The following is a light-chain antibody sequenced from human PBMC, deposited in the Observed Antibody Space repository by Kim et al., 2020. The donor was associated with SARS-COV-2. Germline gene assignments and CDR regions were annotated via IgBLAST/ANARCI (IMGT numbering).Light chain of an antibody. CDR2: DAS. Sequence: GDRVTLTCRASQGISSELAWYQQRQGKPPKLLIYDASSLESGVPSRFSGSGSGTDFTLTISSLQPEDFATYFCQQFNQYPLTFGGGTKVDIK. CDR1: QGISSE. CDR3: QQFNQYPLT. J-gene: IGKJ4*01. V-gene: IGKV1D-13*01.